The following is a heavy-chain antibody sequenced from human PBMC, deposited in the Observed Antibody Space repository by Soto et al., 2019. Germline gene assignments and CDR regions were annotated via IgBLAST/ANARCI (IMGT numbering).Heavy chain of an antibody. V-gene: IGHV3-23*01. D-gene: IGHD3-10*01. CDR2: INIGGDTT. CDR3: AKLLVPQMPYYYYGLDV. J-gene: IGHJ6*02. Sequence: LRLSCGVSGFTFSNYAMSWVRQAPGKGLEWVSAINIGGDTTYYADSVKGRFTMSRDNSKNTLYLQMNSLRAEDTAVYYCAKLLVPQMPYYYYGLDVWGQGTTVTVSS. CDR1: GFTFSNYA.